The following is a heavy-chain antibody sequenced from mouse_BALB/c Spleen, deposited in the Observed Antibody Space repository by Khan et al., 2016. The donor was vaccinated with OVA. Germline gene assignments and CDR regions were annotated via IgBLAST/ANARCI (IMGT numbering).Heavy chain of an antibody. CDR1: GYTFTSYW. Sequence: DLVRPGASVKLSCKASGYTFTSYWINWVKQRPGQGLEWIGCIAPGSGSTHYNEMFKGKATLTVDPSSSTAYIQLSSLSYEDSAVFFCTREEYYGRNCYALDYWGQGTSVTVSS. V-gene: IGHV1S41*01. J-gene: IGHJ4*01. D-gene: IGHD1-1*01. CDR2: IAPGSGST. CDR3: TREEYYGRNCYALDY.